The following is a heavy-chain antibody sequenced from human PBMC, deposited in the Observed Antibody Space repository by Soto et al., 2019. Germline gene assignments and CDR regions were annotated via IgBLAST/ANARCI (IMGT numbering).Heavy chain of an antibody. CDR3: ARVDPLRYYYGSGSYPFGY. CDR2: IYYSGST. J-gene: IGHJ4*02. CDR1: GGYIRSYD. Sequence: SETQSLTCTVSGGYIRSYDWSWIRQPPGKGLEWIGYIYYSGSTNYNPSLRSRVTISVDTSKNQFSLKLSSVTAADTAVYYCARVDPLRYYYGSGSYPFGYWGQGTLVTVSS. V-gene: IGHV4-59*01. D-gene: IGHD3-10*01.